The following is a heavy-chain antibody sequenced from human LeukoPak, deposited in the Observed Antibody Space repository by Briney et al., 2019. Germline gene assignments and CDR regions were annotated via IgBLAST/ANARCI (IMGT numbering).Heavy chain of an antibody. Sequence: GGSLRLSCAASGFTFSSYWIHWVRQAPGKGLVWVSRISNDGSSTTYADSVKGRFTISRDNAKNTLYLQMNSLRAEDTAVYYCARDRGYDRYFDYWGQGTLVTVSS. J-gene: IGHJ4*02. D-gene: IGHD5-12*01. CDR1: GFTFSSYW. CDR2: ISNDGSST. CDR3: ARDRGYDRYFDY. V-gene: IGHV3-74*01.